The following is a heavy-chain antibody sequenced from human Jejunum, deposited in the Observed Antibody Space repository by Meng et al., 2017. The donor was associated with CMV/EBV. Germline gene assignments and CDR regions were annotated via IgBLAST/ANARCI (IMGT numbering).Heavy chain of an antibody. V-gene: IGHV7-4-1*02. CDR1: GHNLAHYA. CDR3: ARLYPGTYWADH. J-gene: IGHJ5*02. Sequence: TASGHNLAHYAMTWVRQAPGRGLEWMGWLNTDAGNPTYAQAFTGRFVFSLDTSASTSYLEISDLKAEDSAVYYCARLYPGTYWADHWGQGTLVTVSS. D-gene: IGHD2-2*02. CDR2: LNTDAGNP.